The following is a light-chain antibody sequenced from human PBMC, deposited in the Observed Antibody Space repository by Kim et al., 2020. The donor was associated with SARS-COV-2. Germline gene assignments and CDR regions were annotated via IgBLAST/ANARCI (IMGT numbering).Light chain of an antibody. J-gene: IGKJ2*01. CDR2: DAS. V-gene: IGKV3-15*01. CDR3: QQYNEWHPGDT. CDR1: QTVSSY. Sequence: EIVMTQSPATLSVSPGERVTLSCRASQTVSSYLAWYQQKPGQAPRLLIYDASTRATGIPARFSGSGSGTEFTLTISSLQSDDFATYYCQQYNEWHPGDTLGQGNKLAI.